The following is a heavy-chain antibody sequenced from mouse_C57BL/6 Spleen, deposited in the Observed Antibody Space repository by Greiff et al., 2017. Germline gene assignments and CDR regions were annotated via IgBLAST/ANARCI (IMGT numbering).Heavy chain of an antibody. Sequence: QVQLQQPGAELVRPGSSVKLSCKASGYTFTSYWMDWVKQRPGQGLEWIGNIYPSDSETHYNQKFQDKATLTVDKSSSTAYMQLSSLTSEDSAVYYCARVRSPYGNYVGGAMDYWGQGTSVTVSS. D-gene: IGHD2-1*01. CDR1: GYTFTSYW. V-gene: IGHV1-61*01. CDR3: ARVRSPYGNYVGGAMDY. J-gene: IGHJ4*01. CDR2: IYPSDSET.